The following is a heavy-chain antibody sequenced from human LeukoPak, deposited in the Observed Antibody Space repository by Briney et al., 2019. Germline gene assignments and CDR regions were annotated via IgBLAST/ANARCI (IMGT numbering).Heavy chain of an antibody. J-gene: IGHJ4*02. CDR3: ARGRGGTVVRGYLDY. Sequence: ASVKVSCKASGYTFTNYDXXXXXXXXXXXXXXXXXMNSNSGNTGYAQKFQGRVTMTRDTSINTAYMELHSLTSEDTAVYYCARGRGGTVVRGYLDYWGQGTLVTVSS. CDR2: MNSNSGNT. CDR1: GYTFTNYD. D-gene: IGHD3-10*01. V-gene: IGHV1-8*01.